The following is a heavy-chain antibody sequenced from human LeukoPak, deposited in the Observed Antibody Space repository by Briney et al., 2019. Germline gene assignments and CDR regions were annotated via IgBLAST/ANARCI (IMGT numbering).Heavy chain of an antibody. CDR1: GFTFSGYS. J-gene: IGHJ5*02. V-gene: IGHV3-21*01. CDR3: AREGPAFDP. Sequence: RPGGSLRLSWAASGFTFSGYSMNWVRQAPGKGLEWVSSISSSSRYIYYADSVKGRFTISRDNAQNSLYLQMNSLRAEDTAVYYCAREGPAFDPWGQGTLVTVSS. CDR2: ISSSSRYI.